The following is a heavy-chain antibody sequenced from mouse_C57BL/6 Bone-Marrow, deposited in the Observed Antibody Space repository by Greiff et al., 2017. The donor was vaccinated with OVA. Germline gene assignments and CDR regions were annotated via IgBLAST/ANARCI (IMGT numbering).Heavy chain of an antibody. D-gene: IGHD3-2*02. CDR2: IYYSGTI. CDR3: ARDGGSSGSYYFDY. V-gene: IGHV3-5*01. Sequence: EVQLQESGPGLVKPSQTVFLTCTVTGISITTGNYRWSWIRQFPGNKLEWIGYIYYSGTITYNPSLTSRTTITRDTPKNQFFLEMNSLTAEDTATYYCARDGGSSGSYYFDYWGQGTTLTVSS. CDR1: GISITTGNYR. J-gene: IGHJ2*01.